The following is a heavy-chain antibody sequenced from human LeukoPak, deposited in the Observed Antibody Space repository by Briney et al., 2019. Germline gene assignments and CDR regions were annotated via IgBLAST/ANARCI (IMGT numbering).Heavy chain of an antibody. CDR2: IWYGGSNK. J-gene: IGHJ6*04. CDR3: ARFARVSGNYYYYGMDV. V-gene: IGHV3-33*01. Sequence: PGRSLRLSCAASGFTFSSYGMHWVRQAPGKGLEWVAVIWYGGSNKYYADSVKGRFTISRDNSKNTLYLQMNSLRAEDTAVYYCARFARVSGNYYYYGMDVWGKGTTVTVSS. D-gene: IGHD6-13*01. CDR1: GFTFSSYG.